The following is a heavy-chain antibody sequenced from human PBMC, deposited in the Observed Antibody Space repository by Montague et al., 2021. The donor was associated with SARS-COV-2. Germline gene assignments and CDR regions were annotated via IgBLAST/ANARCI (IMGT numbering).Heavy chain of an antibody. CDR3: ARRSLGYCSGGSRYSAFDP. D-gene: IGHD2-15*01. J-gene: IGHJ5*02. CDR2: IYYSGST. CDR1: GGSISSYY. V-gene: IGHV4-59*01. Sequence: SETLSLTCTVSGGSISSYYWSWIRQPPGKGLEWIGYIYYSGSTNYNPSXXSRVTISVDTSKNQSSLKLSSVTAADTAVYYCARRSLGYCSGGSRYSAFDPWGQGTLVTVSS.